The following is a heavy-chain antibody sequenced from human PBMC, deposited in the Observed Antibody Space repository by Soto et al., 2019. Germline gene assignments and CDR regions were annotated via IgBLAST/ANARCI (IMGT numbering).Heavy chain of an antibody. CDR3: ARALESLGGMDV. Sequence: SETLSLXCDVYGVSFSGYIWTWIRQTPGKGLQWIGQINHSGSANYNPSLKSRVTISVDTSKNQFSLKLSSVTAADTAVYYCARALESLGGMDVWGQGTTVTVPS. CDR1: GVSFSGYI. J-gene: IGHJ6*02. CDR2: INHSGSA. V-gene: IGHV4-34*01.